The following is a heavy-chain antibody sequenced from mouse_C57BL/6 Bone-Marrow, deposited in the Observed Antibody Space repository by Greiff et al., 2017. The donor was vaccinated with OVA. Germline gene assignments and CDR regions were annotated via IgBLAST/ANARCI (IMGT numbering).Heavy chain of an antibody. V-gene: IGHV3-6*01. Sequence: VQLKESGPGLVKPSQSLSLTCSVTGYSITSGYYWNWIRQFPGNKLEWMGYISYDGSNNYNPSLKNRISITRDTSKNQFFLKLNSVTTEDTATYYCATIGFDYWGQGTTLTVSS. CDR3: ATIGFDY. J-gene: IGHJ2*01. D-gene: IGHD2-14*01. CDR2: ISYDGSN. CDR1: GYSITSGYY.